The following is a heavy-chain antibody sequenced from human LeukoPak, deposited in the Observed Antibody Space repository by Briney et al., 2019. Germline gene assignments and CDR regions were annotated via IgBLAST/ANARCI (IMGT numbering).Heavy chain of an antibody. V-gene: IGHV7-4-1*01. Sequence: ASVKVSCKASGYTFTNYAMNGVRQAPGQGLEWMGWIHTITGNPTYAQGFTGRFVFSLDTSVSTAYLQIGSLKAEDTAVYYCARNDVAGSSFFWGQGTLVTVSS. CDR1: GYTFTNYA. CDR3: ARNDVAGSSFF. D-gene: IGHD6-19*01. J-gene: IGHJ4*02. CDR2: IHTITGNP.